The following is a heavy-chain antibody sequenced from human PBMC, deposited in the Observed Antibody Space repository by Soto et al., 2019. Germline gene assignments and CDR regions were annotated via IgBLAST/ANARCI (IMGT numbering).Heavy chain of an antibody. D-gene: IGHD2-15*01. CDR3: ARYCSGGSCYLDP. CDR1: GGSISNYY. CDR2: IYYSGST. V-gene: IGHV4-59*08. Sequence: QVQLQESGPGLVKPSETLSLTCTVSGGSISNYYCSWIRQPPGKGLEWIAYIYYSGSTNYNPSLKSRVTTSVDTSKNQFSLKLSSVTAADTAVYYCARYCSGGSCYLDPWGQGTLVTVSS. J-gene: IGHJ5*02.